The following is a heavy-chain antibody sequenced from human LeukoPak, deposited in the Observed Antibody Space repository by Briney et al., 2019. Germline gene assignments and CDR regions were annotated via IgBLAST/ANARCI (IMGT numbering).Heavy chain of an antibody. CDR2: IIPIFGTA. D-gene: IGHD2-2*01. J-gene: IGHJ5*02. Sequence: SVNVSCKASGGTFSSYAIGWVRQAPGQGLEWMGGIIPIFGTANYAQKFQGRVTITTDESTSTAYMELSSLRSEDTAVYYCARVCRSTSCYRLDPWGQGTLVTVSS. CDR1: GGTFSSYA. V-gene: IGHV1-69*05. CDR3: ARVCRSTSCYRLDP.